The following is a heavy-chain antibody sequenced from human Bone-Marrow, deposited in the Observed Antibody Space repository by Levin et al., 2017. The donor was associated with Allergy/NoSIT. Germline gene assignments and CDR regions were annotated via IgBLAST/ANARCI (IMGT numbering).Heavy chain of an antibody. CDR3: ARSFGRLYAFDI. D-gene: IGHD3-16*01. J-gene: IGHJ3*02. CDR1: GGTFSSYA. V-gene: IGHV1-69*01. CDR2: IIPIFGTA. Sequence: KISCKASGGTFSSYAISWVRQAPGQGLEWMGGIIPIFGTANYAQKFQGRVTITADESTSTAYMELSSLRSEDTAVYYCARSFGRLYAFDIWGQGTMVTVSS.